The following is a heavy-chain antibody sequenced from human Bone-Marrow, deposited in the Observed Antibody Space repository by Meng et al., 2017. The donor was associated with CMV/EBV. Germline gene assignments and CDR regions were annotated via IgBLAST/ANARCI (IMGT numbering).Heavy chain of an antibody. J-gene: IGHJ6*02. V-gene: IGHV3-33*01. CDR1: GFTFSSYG. CDR3: ARKLGRFRSSWHRGMDV. D-gene: IGHD6-13*01. Sequence: GESLKISCAASGFTFSSYGMHWVRQAPGKGLEWVAVIWYDGSNKYYADSVKGRFTISRDNSKNTLYLQMNSLRAEDTAVYYCARKLGRFRSSWHRGMDVWGQGTTVTVSS. CDR2: IWYDGSNK.